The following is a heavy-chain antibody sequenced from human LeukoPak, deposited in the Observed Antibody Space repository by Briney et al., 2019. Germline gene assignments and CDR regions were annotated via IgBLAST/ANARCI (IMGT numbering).Heavy chain of an antibody. Sequence: GGSLRLSCAASGFTFSSYGMHWVRQAPGKGLEWVAVISYDGSNEYYADSVKGRFTISRDNSKNTLYLQMNSLRAEDTAVYYCARDRYSYGYVEIDYWGQGTLVTVSS. CDR3: ARDRYSYGYVEIDY. CDR1: GFTFSSYG. V-gene: IGHV3-30*03. J-gene: IGHJ4*02. CDR2: ISYDGSNE. D-gene: IGHD5-18*01.